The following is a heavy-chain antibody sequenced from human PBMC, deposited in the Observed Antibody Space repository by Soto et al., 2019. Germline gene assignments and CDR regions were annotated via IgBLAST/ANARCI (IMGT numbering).Heavy chain of an antibody. J-gene: IGHJ6*02. CDR2: IYPDDSTT. CDR1: GYSFPDYW. V-gene: IGHV5-51*01. CDR3: ARQGGRGSWYSHYYYGMDV. Sequence: GESLKISCKGSGYSFPDYWIAWVRQMPGKGLEWMGIIYPDDSTTRYNPSFQGRVTISADKSISTAYMQWSSLKASDTAMYYCARQGGRGSWYSHYYYGMDVWGQGTTVTVSS. D-gene: IGHD6-13*01.